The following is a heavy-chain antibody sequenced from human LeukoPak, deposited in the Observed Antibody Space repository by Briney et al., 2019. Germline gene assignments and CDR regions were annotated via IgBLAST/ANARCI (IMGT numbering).Heavy chain of an antibody. CDR3: ARWGAPTAGYYYYMDV. V-gene: IGHV3-48*03. Sequence: GGSLRLSCAASGFTFSSYEMNWVRQAPGKGLEWVSYISSSGSTIYYADSVKGRFTISRDNAKNSLYLQMNSLRAEDTAVYYCARWGAPTAGYYYYMDVWGKGTTVTISS. CDR1: GFTFSSYE. D-gene: IGHD1-26*01. CDR2: ISSSGSTI. J-gene: IGHJ6*03.